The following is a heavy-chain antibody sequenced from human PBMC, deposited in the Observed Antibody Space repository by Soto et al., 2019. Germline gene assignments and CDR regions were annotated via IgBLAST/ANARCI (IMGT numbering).Heavy chain of an antibody. CDR1: GYTFTGCY. CDR3: ARVIDYYDSSGYYGGFDY. V-gene: IGHV1-2*02. J-gene: IGHJ4*02. Sequence: ASVKLSCKASGYTFTGCYMHWVLQAPGQGLEWMGWINPNSGGTNYAQKFQGRVTMTRDTSISTAYMELSRLRSDDTAVYYCARVIDYYDSSGYYGGFDYWGQGTLVTVSS. CDR2: INPNSGGT. D-gene: IGHD3-22*01.